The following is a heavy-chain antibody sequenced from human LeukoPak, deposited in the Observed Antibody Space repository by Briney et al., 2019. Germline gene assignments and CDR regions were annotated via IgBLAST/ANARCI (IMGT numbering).Heavy chain of an antibody. CDR3: ARVARLKQWYGMDV. V-gene: IGHV3-64*01. CDR1: GFTSSSYA. CDR2: ISSNRGST. D-gene: IGHD6-19*01. Sequence: GSSMRLSCASSGFTSSSYAMHWVRMPPGEVLEYVSAISSNRGSTYYANAGKGRFTITRYNSKNSLYLQMGSLRAEDMAVYDCARVARLKQWYGMDVWGQGTTVTVSS. J-gene: IGHJ6*02.